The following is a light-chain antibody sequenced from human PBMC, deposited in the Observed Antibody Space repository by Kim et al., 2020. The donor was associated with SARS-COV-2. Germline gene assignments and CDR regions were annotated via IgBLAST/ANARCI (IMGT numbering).Light chain of an antibody. J-gene: IGKJ2*03. V-gene: IGKV3-15*01. CDR2: GAS. CDR3: QQYANWPYG. Sequence: VSAGESATLPCRARQTLKTNLAWYQQKPGQAPRLLIYGASTRAAGIPARFSGSGSETDFTLTISGLQSEDFAVYYCQQYANWPYGFGQGTKLEI. CDR1: QTLKTN.